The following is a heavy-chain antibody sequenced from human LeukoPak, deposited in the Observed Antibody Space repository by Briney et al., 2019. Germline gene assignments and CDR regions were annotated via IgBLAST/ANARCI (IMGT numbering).Heavy chain of an antibody. Sequence: PSETLSLTCTVSGGSISSYYWSWIRQPAGKGLEWIGRIYTSGSTNYNPSLKSRVTMSVDTSKNQFSLKLSSVTAADTAAHYCATARTYWNDGAFDIWGQGTMVTVSS. CDR2: IYTSGST. CDR3: ATARTYWNDGAFDI. J-gene: IGHJ3*02. V-gene: IGHV4-4*07. D-gene: IGHD1-1*01. CDR1: GGSISSYY.